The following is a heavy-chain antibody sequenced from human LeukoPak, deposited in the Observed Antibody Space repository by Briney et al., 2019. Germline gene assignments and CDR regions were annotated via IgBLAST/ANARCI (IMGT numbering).Heavy chain of an antibody. D-gene: IGHD1-26*01. CDR1: GLTFSNYW. CDR3: ASLSGSRGSAFDV. J-gene: IGHJ3*01. CDR2: IYTDGRTT. V-gene: IGHV3-74*01. Sequence: PGGSLRLSRAASGLTFSNYWMHWVRQAPGKGLEWVSLIYTDGRTTFYADSVQGRFTISRDNARNTLYLQMNSLRAGDTAVYYCASLSGSRGSAFDVWGQGTMVTVSS.